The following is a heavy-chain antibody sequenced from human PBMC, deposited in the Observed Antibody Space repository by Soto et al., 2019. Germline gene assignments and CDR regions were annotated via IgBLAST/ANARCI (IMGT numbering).Heavy chain of an antibody. V-gene: IGHV3-23*01. J-gene: IGHJ4*02. Sequence: GGSLRLSCAASGFTFSSYAMSWVRQAPGKGLEWVSAISGSGGSTYYADSVKGRFTISRDNSKNTLYLQMNSLRAEDTAVYYCAKGKGGYYDSSGYYSKDYWGQGTLVTVSS. CDR1: GFTFSSYA. CDR2: ISGSGGST. D-gene: IGHD3-22*01. CDR3: AKGKGGYYDSSGYYSKDY.